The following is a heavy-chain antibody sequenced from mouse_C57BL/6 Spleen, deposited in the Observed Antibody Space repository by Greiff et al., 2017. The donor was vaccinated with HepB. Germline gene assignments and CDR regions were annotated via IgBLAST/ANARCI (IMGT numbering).Heavy chain of an antibody. J-gene: IGHJ4*01. Sequence: EVKLVESGAELVKPGASVKLSCTASGFNIKDYYMHWVKQRTEQGLEWIGRIDPEDGETKYAPKFQGKATITADTSSNTAYLQLSSLTSEDTAVYYCASHYYGSSPFYAMDYWGQGTSVTVSS. CDR3: ASHYYGSSPFYAMDY. D-gene: IGHD1-1*01. CDR2: IDPEDGET. CDR1: GFNIKDYY. V-gene: IGHV14-2*01.